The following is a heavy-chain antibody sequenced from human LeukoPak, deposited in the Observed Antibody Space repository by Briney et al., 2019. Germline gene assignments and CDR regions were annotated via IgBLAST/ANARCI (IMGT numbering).Heavy chain of an antibody. Sequence: GRSLRLSCAASGFTFSSYAMHWVRQAPGKGLEWVAVISYGGSNKYYADSVKGRFTISRDNSKNTLYLQMNSLRAEDTAVYYCARDGYSSSHYYYYYGMDVWGQGTTVTVSS. D-gene: IGHD6-6*01. J-gene: IGHJ6*02. V-gene: IGHV3-30-3*01. CDR1: GFTFSSYA. CDR3: ARDGYSSSHYYYYYGMDV. CDR2: ISYGGSNK.